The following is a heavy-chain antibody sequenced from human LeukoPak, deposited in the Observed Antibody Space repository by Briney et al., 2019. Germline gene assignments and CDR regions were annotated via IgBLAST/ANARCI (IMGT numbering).Heavy chain of an antibody. Sequence: GGSLRLSCAASGFTFSNYNMNWVRQAPGKGLEWVSSITSGCGYTYYADSVEGRFTTSRDNAKNSLSLRLDSLRAEDTAVYYCARGHYDVLTSSYKWTPDYWGQGTLVTVSS. J-gene: IGHJ4*02. CDR2: ITSGCGYT. CDR3: ARGHYDVLTSSYKWTPDY. CDR1: GFTFSNYN. D-gene: IGHD3-9*01. V-gene: IGHV3-21*06.